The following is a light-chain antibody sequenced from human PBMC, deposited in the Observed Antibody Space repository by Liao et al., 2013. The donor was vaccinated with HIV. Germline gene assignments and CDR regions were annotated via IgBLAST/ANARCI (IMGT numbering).Light chain of an antibody. CDR1: KLGDKY. Sequence: SYELTQPPSVSESPGQTAIITCSGEKLGDKYVRWYQQKPGQSPVLVIYEDKKRPSGIPERFSGSNSGNTATLTINRVEAGDEADYYCQVWDRSSDHWVFGGGTKLTVL. V-gene: IGLV3-1*01. CDR3: QVWDRSSDHWV. J-gene: IGLJ3*02. CDR2: EDK.